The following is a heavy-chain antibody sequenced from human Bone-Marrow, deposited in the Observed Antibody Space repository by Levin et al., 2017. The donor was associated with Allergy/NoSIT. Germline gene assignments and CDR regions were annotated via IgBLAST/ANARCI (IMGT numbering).Heavy chain of an antibody. V-gene: IGHV3-7*01. Sequence: GESLKISCAASGFTFSYYWMTWVRQAPGKGLEWVANIKQDGSEKYYVDSVKGRFHISRDNAKKSLYLQMNSLRGEDTAVYYCARDPVAAAGTGGGSDGMDVWGQGTAVTVSS. J-gene: IGHJ6*02. CDR3: ARDPVAAAGTGGGSDGMDV. CDR2: IKQDGSEK. D-gene: IGHD6-13*01. CDR1: GFTFSYYW.